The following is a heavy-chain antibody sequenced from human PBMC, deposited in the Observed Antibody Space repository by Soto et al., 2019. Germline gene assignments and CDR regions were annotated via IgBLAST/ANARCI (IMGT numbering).Heavy chain of an antibody. Sequence: ASVKVSCKASGYTFTSYGISWVRQAPGQGLEWMGWISGYDGDTNYAQKFQGRVTMTTDTSTSTAYMELRSLRSDDTAVYYCARAPQTVAGAGIWYWGQGTLVTVSS. V-gene: IGHV1-18*04. J-gene: IGHJ4*02. D-gene: IGHD6-13*01. CDR2: ISGYDGDT. CDR1: GYTFTSYG. CDR3: ARAPQTVAGAGIWY.